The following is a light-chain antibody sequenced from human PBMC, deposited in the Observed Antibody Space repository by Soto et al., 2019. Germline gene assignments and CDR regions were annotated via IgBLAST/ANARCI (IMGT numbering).Light chain of an antibody. J-gene: IGKJ1*01. Sequence: EIVMTQSPSTLSVSPGERTTLSCRASQSVNSNLAWYQQTPGQAPRLLIYGASTRATGIPARFRGSGSGREFTLTISCLKSEDFVVYYCQQYNSRPRTFGQGTKVEIK. CDR1: QSVNSN. CDR2: GAS. V-gene: IGKV3-15*01. CDR3: QQYNSRPRT.